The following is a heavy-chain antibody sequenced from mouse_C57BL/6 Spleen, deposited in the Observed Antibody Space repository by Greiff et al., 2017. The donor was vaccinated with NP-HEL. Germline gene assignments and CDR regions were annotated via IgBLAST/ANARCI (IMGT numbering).Heavy chain of an antibody. Sequence: QVQLQQPGAELVMPGASVKLSCKASGYTFTSYWMHWVKQRPGQGLEWIGEIDPSDSYTNYNQKFKGKSTLTVDKSSSTAYMQLSSLTSEDSAVYYCARKAGLRLDYWGQGTTLTVSS. J-gene: IGHJ2*01. D-gene: IGHD2-4*01. V-gene: IGHV1-69*01. CDR1: GYTFTSYW. CDR3: ARKAGLRLDY. CDR2: IDPSDSYT.